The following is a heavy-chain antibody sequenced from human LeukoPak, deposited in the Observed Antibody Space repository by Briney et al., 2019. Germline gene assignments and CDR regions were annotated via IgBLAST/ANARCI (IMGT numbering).Heavy chain of an antibody. V-gene: IGHV4-59*08. Sequence: SETLSLTCTVSGGSISGYYWTWIRQPPGKGLEWIGYIYYSGSTRYNPSLKSRITISVDTSKNQVPLMLNSVTAADTAMYYCARLHPSQSGFSDYWGQGILVTVSS. CDR3: ARLHPSQSGFSDY. CDR1: GGSISGYY. D-gene: IGHD3-3*01. CDR2: IYYSGST. J-gene: IGHJ4*03.